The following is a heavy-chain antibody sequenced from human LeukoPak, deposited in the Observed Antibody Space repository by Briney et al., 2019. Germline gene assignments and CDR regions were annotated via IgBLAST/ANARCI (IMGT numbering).Heavy chain of an antibody. Sequence: ASVKVSCKVSGYTLTELSMHWVRQAPGKGLEWMGGFDPEDGETIYAQKFQGRVTMTEDTSTDTAYMELSSLRSEDTAVYYCPKIFCSSTACSMYAFNIGAKGKMVPVSS. V-gene: IGHV1-24*01. J-gene: IGHJ3*02. CDR3: PKIFCSSTACSMYAFNI. D-gene: IGHD2-2*01. CDR1: GYTLTELS. CDR2: FDPEDGET.